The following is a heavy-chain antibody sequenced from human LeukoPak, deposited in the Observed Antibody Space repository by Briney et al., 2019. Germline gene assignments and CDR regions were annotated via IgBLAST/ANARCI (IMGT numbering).Heavy chain of an antibody. J-gene: IGHJ4*02. CDR3: ARVKIAYYDILTGYQGQFFYYFDY. V-gene: IGHV1-2*02. D-gene: IGHD3-9*01. CDR2: INPNSGGT. Sequence: ASVKVSCKASGYTFTGYYMHWVRQAPGQGPEWMGWINPNSGGTNYAQKFQGRVTMTRDTSISTAYMELSRLRSDDTAVYYCARVKIAYYDILTGYQGQFFYYFDYWGQGTLVTVSS. CDR1: GYTFTGYY.